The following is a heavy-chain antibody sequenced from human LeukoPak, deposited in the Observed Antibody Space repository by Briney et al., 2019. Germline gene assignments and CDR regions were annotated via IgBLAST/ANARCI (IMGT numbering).Heavy chain of an antibody. CDR3: ARAYSSGWYGSTDY. J-gene: IGHJ4*02. D-gene: IGHD6-19*01. CDR1: GYTFIDYY. CDR2: IDPKSGGT. Sequence: EASVKVSCKASGYTFIDYYMHWVRQAPGQGLEWMGWIDPKSGGTSYAQKFQDRVAMIRDTSISTAYMELTRLRSDDTAVYYCARAYSSGWYGSTDYWGQGTLVTVSS. V-gene: IGHV1-2*02.